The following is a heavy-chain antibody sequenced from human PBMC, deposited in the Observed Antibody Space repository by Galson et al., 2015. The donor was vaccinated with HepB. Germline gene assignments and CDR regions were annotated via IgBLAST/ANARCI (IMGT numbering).Heavy chain of an antibody. CDR1: DSPFTNYG. CDR3: AKGSSWFGD. CDR2: ISTYNGNT. Sequence: SVKVSCKASDSPFTNYGITWVRQAPGQGLEWMGWISTYNGNTNYAQKLLGRVSMTTDTSTSTAYMELRSLRFDDTAVYYCAKGSSWFGDWGQGTLVTVSS. V-gene: IGHV1-18*04. J-gene: IGHJ5*02. D-gene: IGHD6-13*01.